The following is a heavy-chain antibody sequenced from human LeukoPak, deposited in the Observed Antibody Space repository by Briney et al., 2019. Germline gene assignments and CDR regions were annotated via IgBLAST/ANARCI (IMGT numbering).Heavy chain of an antibody. Sequence: PSETLSLTCAVYGGSFSGYYWSWIRQPPGKGLEWIGEINHSGSTNYNPSLKSRVTISVDTSKNQFSLKLSSVTAADTAVYYCARLFIVVVPAANHVDYAFDIWGQGTMVTVSS. J-gene: IGHJ3*02. CDR3: ARLFIVVVPAANHVDYAFDI. D-gene: IGHD2-2*01. CDR1: GGSFSGYY. CDR2: INHSGST. V-gene: IGHV4-34*01.